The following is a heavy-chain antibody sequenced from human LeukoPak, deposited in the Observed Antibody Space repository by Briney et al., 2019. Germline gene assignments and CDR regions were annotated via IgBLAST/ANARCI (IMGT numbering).Heavy chain of an antibody. CDR1: GYNFNTSW. CDR3: ARRQIETSLRGNPYGMDV. J-gene: IGHJ6*02. CDR2: IYPSDSDI. V-gene: IGHV5-51*01. Sequence: KTGESLKISCKASGYNFNTSWIGWVRQMPGKGLKWMAIIYPSDSDIRYSPSFQGQVTISADRSISTAYLQWSSLKASDTAMYYCARRQIETSLRGNPYGMDVWGQGTTVTVSS.